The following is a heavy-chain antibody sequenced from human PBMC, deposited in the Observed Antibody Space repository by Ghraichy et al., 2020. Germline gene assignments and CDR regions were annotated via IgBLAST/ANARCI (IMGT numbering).Heavy chain of an antibody. CDR3: ARDIDSSGSTLPGFDY. J-gene: IGHJ4*02. V-gene: IGHV3-30-3*01. Sequence: GGSLRLSCAASGFTFSRYAMHWVRQAPVKGLEWVAVISYDGSNKYYADSVKGRFTISRDNSKNTLYLQMNSLRAEDTAVYYCARDIDSSGSTLPGFDYWGQGTLVTVSS. CDR1: GFTFSRYA. D-gene: IGHD3-22*01. CDR2: ISYDGSNK.